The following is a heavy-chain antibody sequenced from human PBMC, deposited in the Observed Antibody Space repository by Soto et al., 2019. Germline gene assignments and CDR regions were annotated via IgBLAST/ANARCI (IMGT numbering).Heavy chain of an antibody. J-gene: IGHJ3*02. V-gene: IGHV3-23*01. CDR2: ISGSGVGT. Sequence: GGSLRLSCAASGFTFSSYAMSWVRQAPGKGLEWVSGISGSGVGTYYVDSVMGRFTVSRENSKNTLYRQMNSLRAEDTAVYYCAKAGGYSGGWFDAFDIWGQGTMVTVSS. CDR1: GFTFSSYA. D-gene: IGHD6-19*01. CDR3: AKAGGYSGGWFDAFDI.